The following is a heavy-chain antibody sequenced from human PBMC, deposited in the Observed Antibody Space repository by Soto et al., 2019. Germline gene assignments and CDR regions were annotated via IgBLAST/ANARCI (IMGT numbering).Heavy chain of an antibody. J-gene: IGHJ6*02. CDR1: GFTFSSYG. V-gene: IGHV3-30*18. Sequence: QVQLVESGGGVVQPGRSLRLSCAASGFTFSSYGMHWVRQAPGKGLEWVAVISYDGSNKYYADSVKGRFTISRDNSKNTLYLQMNSLRAEDTAVYYCAKDQTREDIVGCMDVWGQGTTVTVSS. D-gene: IGHD2-15*01. CDR3: AKDQTREDIVGCMDV. CDR2: ISYDGSNK.